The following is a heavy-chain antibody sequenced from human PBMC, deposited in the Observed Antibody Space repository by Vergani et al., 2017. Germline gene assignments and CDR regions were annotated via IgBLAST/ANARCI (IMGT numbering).Heavy chain of an antibody. Sequence: EVQLLESGGGLVQPGGSLRLSCAASGFTFSTYAMTWVRQAPGKGLEWVSTISSDGGSTYYADSLKGRFTISRDNSKNTLSLQMNSLTAEDTAIYYCAKDRGHIVVVPATVDYWGQGTLVTVSS. CDR1: GFTFSTYA. J-gene: IGHJ4*02. D-gene: IGHD2-21*02. V-gene: IGHV3-23*01. CDR2: ISSDGGST. CDR3: AKDRGHIVVVPATVDY.